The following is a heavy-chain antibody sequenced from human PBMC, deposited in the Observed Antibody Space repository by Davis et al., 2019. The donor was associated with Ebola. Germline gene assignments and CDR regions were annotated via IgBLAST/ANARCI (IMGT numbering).Heavy chain of an antibody. Sequence: GESLKISCAASGFTFSNAWMSWVRQAPGKGLEWVGRIKSKTDGGTTDYAAPVKGRLTISRDDSKNTLYLQLNSLKTEDTAVYYCTTASLLWSKYWGQGTLVTVSS. CDR2: IKSKTDGGTT. CDR3: TTASLLWSKY. D-gene: IGHD3-10*01. CDR1: GFTFSNAW. J-gene: IGHJ4*02. V-gene: IGHV3-15*01.